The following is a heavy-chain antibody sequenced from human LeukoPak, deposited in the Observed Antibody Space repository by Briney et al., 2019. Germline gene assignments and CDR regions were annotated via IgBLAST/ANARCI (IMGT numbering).Heavy chain of an antibody. CDR1: GFTFSSAW. V-gene: IGHV3-15*01. Sequence: GGSLRLSCAASGFTFSSAWMSWVRQAPGKGLEWVGRIISNVGGGTTEYPAPVKGRFVISRDDSKKMLYLQMNSLKADDTAVYYCTTHPSENTFDFWGQGTIVTVSS. D-gene: IGHD2-2*02. CDR2: IISNVGGGTT. CDR3: TTHPSENTFDF. J-gene: IGHJ3*01.